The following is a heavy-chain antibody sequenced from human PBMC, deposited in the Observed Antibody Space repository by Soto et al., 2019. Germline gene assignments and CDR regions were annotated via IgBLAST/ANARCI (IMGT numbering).Heavy chain of an antibody. V-gene: IGHV4-31*03. D-gene: IGHD2-21*01. J-gene: IGHJ5*02. CDR1: RAALNSGNYY. Sequence: SETLSLTCSVSRAALNSGNYYWSGIRQVPGKGLEWIGHIYVTGAVDYNPSLRDRITISQDTSERQFSLNLRLVTAADTAVYYCARLRIATNNYKWFDPWGQGTLVTVSS. CDR2: IYVTGAV. CDR3: ARLRIATNNYKWFDP.